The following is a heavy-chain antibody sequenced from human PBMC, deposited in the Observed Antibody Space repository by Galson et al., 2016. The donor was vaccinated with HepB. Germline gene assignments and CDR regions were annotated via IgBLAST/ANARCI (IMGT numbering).Heavy chain of an antibody. CDR1: GFTFDDHA. CDR2: ISGSGGTT. D-gene: IGHD3-3*01. Sequence: SLRLSCAASGFTFDDHAMHWVRQRPGKGLEWVSVISGSGGTTFSADSVKGRFSISRDNSQNTLDLQMNSLRAEDTAVYYCVKIFDFLNGWIDHWGQGTLVTVSS. V-gene: IGHV3-23*01. J-gene: IGHJ4*02. CDR3: VKIFDFLNGWIDH.